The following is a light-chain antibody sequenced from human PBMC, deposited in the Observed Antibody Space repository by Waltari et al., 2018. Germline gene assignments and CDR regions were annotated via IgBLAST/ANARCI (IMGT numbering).Light chain of an antibody. CDR3: QKYGSLPAT. J-gene: IGKJ1*01. V-gene: IGKV3-20*01. Sequence: GERATLSCRASQSISRFLAWYQQKPGQAHRLLIYDASTRATGIPDRFSGSGSGTDFSLTISRLEPEDIAVYYCQKYGSLPATFGQGTKVEIK. CDR2: DAS. CDR1: QSISRF.